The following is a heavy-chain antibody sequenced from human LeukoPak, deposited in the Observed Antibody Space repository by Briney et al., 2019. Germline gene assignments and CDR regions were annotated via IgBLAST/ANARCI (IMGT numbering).Heavy chain of an antibody. D-gene: IGHD5-18*01. CDR1: GVSISSDSYY. CDR3: ARTTEGGYTYGYFYYYYMDV. J-gene: IGHJ6*03. V-gene: IGHV4-61*01. CDR2: IYYSGST. Sequence: PSETLSLTCTVSGVSISSDSYYWSWIRQPPGKGLEWIGYIYYSGSTNYNPSLKSRVTISVDTSKNQFSLKLSSVTAADTAVYYCARTTEGGYTYGYFYYYYMDVWGKGTTVTISS.